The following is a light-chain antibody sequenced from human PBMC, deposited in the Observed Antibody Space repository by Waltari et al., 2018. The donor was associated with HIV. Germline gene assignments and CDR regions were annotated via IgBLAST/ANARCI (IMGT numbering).Light chain of an antibody. Sequence: SYELSQPPSVSVSAGQAVTITCSGDNLGHKHVYWYQQRPGQSPALVMSQAKKGPSGIAERFSCSKSGNTATLTITGTQTLDEATYFCQAWAAPGSVFGGGTILTVL. J-gene: IGLJ3*02. CDR1: NLGHKH. V-gene: IGLV3-1*01. CDR2: QAK. CDR3: QAWAAPGSV.